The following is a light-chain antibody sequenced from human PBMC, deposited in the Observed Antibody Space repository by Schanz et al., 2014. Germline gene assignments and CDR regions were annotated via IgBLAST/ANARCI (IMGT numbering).Light chain of an antibody. J-gene: IGLJ2*01. CDR2: DVS. Sequence: QSVLTQPASVSGSPGQSIILSCTGTSSDVGGYNYVSWYQHHPGKAPKLMIYDVSNRPSGVSNRFSGSKSGNTASLTISGLQAEDEADYYCSSYADSNNLVFGGGTKVTVL. CDR1: SSDVGGYNY. V-gene: IGLV2-14*03. CDR3: SSYADSNNLV.